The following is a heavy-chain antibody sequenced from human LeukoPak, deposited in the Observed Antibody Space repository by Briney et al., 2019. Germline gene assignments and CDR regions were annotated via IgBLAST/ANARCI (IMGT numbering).Heavy chain of an antibody. V-gene: IGHV3-23*01. D-gene: IGHD5-18*01. Sequence: QSGGSLRLSCAASGFTFSNYAMTWVRQAPGKGLEWVSVIGGSGVNAYYADSVKGRFTISRDNSKNTVYLQMNSLRADDTALYYCAKDSTWIQLWFDYWGQRTLVTVSS. CDR2: IGGSGVNA. CDR1: GFTFSNYA. J-gene: IGHJ4*02. CDR3: AKDSTWIQLWFDY.